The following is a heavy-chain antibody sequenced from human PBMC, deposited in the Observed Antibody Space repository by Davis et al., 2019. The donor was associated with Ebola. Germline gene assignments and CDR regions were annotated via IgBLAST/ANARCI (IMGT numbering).Heavy chain of an antibody. J-gene: IGHJ4*02. D-gene: IGHD6-25*01. V-gene: IGHV4-59*01. CDR3: ARSGQVRESSGYFPTYYFDY. Sequence: PSETLSLTCTVSGGSIRSFYWSWIRQPPGKGLEWIGYIYYTGATNYHPSLMSRVTISLDTSKNQFSLKLTSVTAADTAVYYCARSGQVRESSGYFPTYYFDYWGQGTLVTVSS. CDR1: GGSIRSFY. CDR2: IYYTGAT.